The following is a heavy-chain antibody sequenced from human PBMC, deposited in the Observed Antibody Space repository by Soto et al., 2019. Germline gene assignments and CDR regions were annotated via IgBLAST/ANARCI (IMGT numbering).Heavy chain of an antibody. CDR2: IIPILGIA. CDR3: ARVVGCSGGSCWWFDP. D-gene: IGHD2-15*01. V-gene: IGHV1-69*02. Sequence: SVKVSCKASGGTFSSYTISWVRQAPGQGLEWMGRIIPILGIANYAQKFQGRVTITADKSTSTAYMELSSLRSEDTAVYYCARVVGCSGGSCWWFDPWGQGTLVTVSS. J-gene: IGHJ5*02. CDR1: GGTFSSYT.